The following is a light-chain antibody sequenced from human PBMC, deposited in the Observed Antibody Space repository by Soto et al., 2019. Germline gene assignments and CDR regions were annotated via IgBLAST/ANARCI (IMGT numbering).Light chain of an antibody. CDR1: SSNIGSNT. V-gene: IGLV1-44*01. Sequence: QSVLTQPPSTSGTPGQRVTISFSGSSSNIGSNTVNWYQQVPGTAPKLLIYNNNQRPSGVPDRFSGSKSGTSASLALSGLQSEDEAEYWCAAWDDSLKGWLFGGGTKLTVL. CDR3: AAWDDSLKGWL. CDR2: NNN. J-gene: IGLJ3*02.